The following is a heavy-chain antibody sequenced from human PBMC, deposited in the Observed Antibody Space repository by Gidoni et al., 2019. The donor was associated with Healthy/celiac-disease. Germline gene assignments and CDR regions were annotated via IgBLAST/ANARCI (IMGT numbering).Heavy chain of an antibody. Sequence: EVQLVESGGGFIQPGGSLSLPCADPAFTVSSNYMSWVRQASGKGLEWVSVIYSGGSTYYADSVKGRFTISRDNSKNTLYLQMNSLRAEDTAVYYCARDKMGSSDYYGMDVWGQGTTVTVSS. CDR1: AFTVSSNY. V-gene: IGHV3-53*01. CDR3: ARDKMGSSDYYGMDV. D-gene: IGHD6-6*01. J-gene: IGHJ6*02. CDR2: IYSGGST.